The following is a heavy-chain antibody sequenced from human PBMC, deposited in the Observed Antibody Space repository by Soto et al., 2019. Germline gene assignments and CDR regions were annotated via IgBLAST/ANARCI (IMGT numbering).Heavy chain of an antibody. Sequence: GGSLRLSCAASGFTFSSYSMNWVRQAPGKGLEWVSSISSSSSYIYYADSVKGRFTISRDNAKNSLYLQMNSLRAEDTAVYYCEREVYDDYEFDSWSQGTLVTVSS. CDR3: EREVYDDYEFDS. D-gene: IGHD4-17*01. CDR2: ISSSSSYI. CDR1: GFTFSSYS. V-gene: IGHV3-21*01. J-gene: IGHJ4*02.